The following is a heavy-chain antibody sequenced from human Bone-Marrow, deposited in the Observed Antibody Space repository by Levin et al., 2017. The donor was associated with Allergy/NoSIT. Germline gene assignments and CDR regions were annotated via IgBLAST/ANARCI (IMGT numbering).Heavy chain of an antibody. V-gene: IGHV4-59*01. J-gene: IGHJ6*03. CDR1: SASITSDY. D-gene: IGHD1-1*01. CDR2: VYNTGTT. Sequence: SETLSLTCTVSSASITSDYWTWVRQPPGKGLEWIGSVYNTGTTNYNPSLKRRVTISVDTSRNQFFLKLRSVTAADTAVYYCARGLAATDGNYYYYYMDVWGKGTTVTVSS. CDR3: ARGLAATDGNYYYYYMDV.